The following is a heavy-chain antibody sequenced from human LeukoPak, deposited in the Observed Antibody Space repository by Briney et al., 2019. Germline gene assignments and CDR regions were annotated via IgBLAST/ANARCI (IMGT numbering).Heavy chain of an antibody. V-gene: IGHV3-23*01. Sequence: GGSLRLSCAASGFTFSSYGMHWVRQAPGRGLEWVSAMSSSDDGRYYAASVRGRFTIPRDTSRSTLYLQMNSLRAEDAAVYYCAKAPVTSCRGAFCYPFDYWGQGTLVTVSS. J-gene: IGHJ4*02. CDR1: GFTFSSYG. D-gene: IGHD2-15*01. CDR3: AKAPVTSCRGAFCYPFDY. CDR2: MSSSDDGR.